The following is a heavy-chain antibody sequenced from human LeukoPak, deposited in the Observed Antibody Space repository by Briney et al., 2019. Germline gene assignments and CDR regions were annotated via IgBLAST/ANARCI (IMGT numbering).Heavy chain of an antibody. D-gene: IGHD4-17*01. CDR1: GFTFSNYW. CDR2: IKMDASEI. J-gene: IGHJ6*02. V-gene: IGHV3-7*05. CDR3: ARIRVDYGDYGMDV. Sequence: GGSLRLSCASSGFTFSNYWMSWVRQAPGRGLEWVTNIKMDASEIYYVDSVKGRFTISRDKARNSLFLQMNSLRVEDTAVYYCARIRVDYGDYGMDVWGQGTTVIVSS.